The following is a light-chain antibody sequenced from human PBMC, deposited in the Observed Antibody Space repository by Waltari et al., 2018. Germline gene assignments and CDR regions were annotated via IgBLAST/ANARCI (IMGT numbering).Light chain of an antibody. CDR2: DAS. CDR1: QDINNY. J-gene: IGKJ3*01. CDR3: LQYDSLPFT. Sequence: DIQMTQSPSSLSASVGDRVTITCQASQDINNYLNWFQQKPGKAPKLLIYDASNLEAGVPSRFSGSGSGTDFSFTISSLQPEDVATYFCLQYDSLPFTFGPGTKVDIK. V-gene: IGKV1-33*01.